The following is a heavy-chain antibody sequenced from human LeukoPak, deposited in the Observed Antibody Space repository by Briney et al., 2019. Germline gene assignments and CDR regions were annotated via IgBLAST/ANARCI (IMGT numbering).Heavy chain of an antibody. CDR2: ISGSGGSSGGST. D-gene: IGHD2-15*01. CDR1: GFPFSSYA. CDR3: ARTGGGSGY. V-gene: IGHV3-23*01. J-gene: IGHJ4*02. Sequence: GGSLRLSCAASGFPFSSYAMSWVRQAPGKALEWVSDISGSGGSSGGSTSYADSVKGRFTLSRDNSKNTLYLQMNSLRAEDTAVYYCARTGGGSGYWGQGTLVTVSS.